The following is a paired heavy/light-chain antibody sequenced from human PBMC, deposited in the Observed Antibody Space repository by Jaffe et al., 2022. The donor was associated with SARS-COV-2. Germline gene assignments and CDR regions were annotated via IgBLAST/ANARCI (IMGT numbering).Heavy chain of an antibody. CDR2: ISGSGGST. CDR3: AKEYYYDSSGYSWDYYFDY. V-gene: IGHV3-23*01. D-gene: IGHD3-22*01. Sequence: EVQLLESGGGLVQPGGSLRLSCAASGFTFSSYAMSWVRQAPGKGLEWVSAISGSGGSTYYADSVKGRFTISRDNSKNTLYLQMNSLRAEDTAVYYCAKEYYYDSSGYSWDYYFDYWGQGTLVTVSS. J-gene: IGHJ4*02. CDR1: GFTFSSYA.
Light chain of an antibody. Sequence: AIRMTQSPSSFSASTGDRVTITCRASQGISSYLAWYQQKPGKAPKLLIYAASTLQSGVPSRFSGSGSGTDFTLTISCLQSEDFATYYCQQYYSYPRTFGGGTKVEIK. V-gene: IGKV1-8*01. CDR1: QGISSY. J-gene: IGKJ4*01. CDR3: QQYYSYPRT. CDR2: AAS.